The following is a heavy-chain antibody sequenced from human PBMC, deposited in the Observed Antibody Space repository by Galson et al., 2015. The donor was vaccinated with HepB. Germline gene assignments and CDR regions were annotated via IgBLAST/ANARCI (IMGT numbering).Heavy chain of an antibody. V-gene: IGHV3-48*01. CDR1: GFTFSSYS. CDR3: ARDSTVGATNH. D-gene: IGHD1-26*01. CDR2: ISSSSSTI. J-gene: IGHJ5*02. Sequence: SLRLSCAASGFTFSSYSMNWVRQAPGKGLEWVSYISSSSSTIYYADSVKGRFTISRDNAKNSLYLQMNSLRAEDTAVYYCARDSTVGATNHWGQGTLVTVSS.